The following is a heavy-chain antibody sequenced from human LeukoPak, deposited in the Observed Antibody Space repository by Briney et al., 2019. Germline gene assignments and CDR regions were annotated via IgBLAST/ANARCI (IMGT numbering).Heavy chain of an antibody. CDR2: IYYGGST. CDR1: GGSISSGDYY. D-gene: IGHD3-16*02. CDR3: ARKRRYYDYVWGSHRYESYYFDY. V-gene: IGHV4-30-4*01. J-gene: IGHJ4*02. Sequence: SQTLSLTCTVSGGSISSGDYYWNWIRQSPGMGLEWIGYIYYGGSTYYNLSLKSRITISVDTSKNQFSLRLSSVTAADTAVYYCARKRRYYDYVWGSHRYESYYFDYWGQGTLVTVSS.